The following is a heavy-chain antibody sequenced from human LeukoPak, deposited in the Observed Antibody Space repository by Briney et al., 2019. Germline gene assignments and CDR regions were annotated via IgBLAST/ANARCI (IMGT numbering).Heavy chain of an antibody. CDR1: GFTFSNYW. V-gene: IGHV3-74*01. CDR3: ARDRHSVADL. J-gene: IGHJ5*02. Sequence: GGSLRLSCAASGFTFSNYWMHWVRHVPGEGLVWVSRITSDGNTANYADSVKGRFTITRDNAKNTLYLQMDSLRADDTAMYYCARDRHSVADLWGQGTLVTVSS. CDR2: ITSDGNTA. D-gene: IGHD2-15*01.